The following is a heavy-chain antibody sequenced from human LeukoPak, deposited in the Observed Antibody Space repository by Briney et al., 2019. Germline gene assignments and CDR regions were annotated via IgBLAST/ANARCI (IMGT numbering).Heavy chain of an antibody. V-gene: IGHV1-18*01. CDR1: GYTFTSYG. CDR3: ARVDCCGNSLGYYFDY. Sequence: ASVKVSCKASGYTFTSYGISWVRQAPGQGLEWMGWISAYNGNTNYAQKLQGRVTMTTGTSTSTAYMELSSLRSEDTAVYYCARVDCCGNSLGYYFDYWGQGTLVTVSS. J-gene: IGHJ4*02. D-gene: IGHD4-23*01. CDR2: ISAYNGNT.